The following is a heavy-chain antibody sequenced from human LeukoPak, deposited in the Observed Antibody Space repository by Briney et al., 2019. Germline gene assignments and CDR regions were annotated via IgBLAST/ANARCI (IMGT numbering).Heavy chain of an antibody. CDR1: GPSLSDLV. Sequence: ASVKVSCKASGPSLSDLVMNWVRQGPGKGLEWMGGFDPEVGKTIYAQKFQGRVTMTEDTSTDTASMELCSLRSEDTAEYYCATWWEIYYYYWGQGTLVSVS. CDR3: ATWWEIYYYY. D-gene: IGHD1-26*01. CDR2: FDPEVGKT. J-gene: IGHJ4*02. V-gene: IGHV1-24*01.